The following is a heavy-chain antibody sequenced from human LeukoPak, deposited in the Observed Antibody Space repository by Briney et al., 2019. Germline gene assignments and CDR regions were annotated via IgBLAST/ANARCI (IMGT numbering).Heavy chain of an antibody. D-gene: IGHD3-22*01. CDR3: ARDLSSMTGDY. CDR2: INHSGST. J-gene: IGHJ4*02. CDR1: GGSFSGYY. V-gene: IGHV4-34*01. Sequence: PSETLSLTCAVYGGSFSGYYWSWIRQPPGKGLEWIGEINHSGSTNYNPSLKSRVTISVDTSKNQFSPKLSSVTAADTAVYYCARDLSSMTGDYWGQGTLVTVSS.